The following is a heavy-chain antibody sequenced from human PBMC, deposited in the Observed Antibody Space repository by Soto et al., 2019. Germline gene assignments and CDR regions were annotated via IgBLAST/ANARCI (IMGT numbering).Heavy chain of an antibody. CDR2: MYPSGTT. J-gene: IGHJ6*02. CDR1: CGSVSSGYYS. Sequence: SETLSLTCRVSCGSVSSGYYSWSWIRQPLGKGLEWIGYMYPSGTTSHNPSLKSRVTISIDRSRNQFSLRLTSVTAADTAVYYCVRDRGGGSGKYYVSMGMDIWGRGTTVTVS. V-gene: IGHV4-30-2*01. CDR3: VRDRGGGSGKYYVSMGMDI. D-gene: IGHD3-10*01.